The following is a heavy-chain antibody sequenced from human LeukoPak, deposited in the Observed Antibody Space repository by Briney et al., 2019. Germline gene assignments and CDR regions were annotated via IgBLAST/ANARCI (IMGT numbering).Heavy chain of an antibody. CDR3: ATAVAATHLDY. CDR2: IYPGDSDT. V-gene: IGHV5-51*01. CDR1: GYSFTSYW. D-gene: IGHD2-15*01. Sequence: GESLKISCKGSGYSFTSYWIGWVRQMPGKGPEWMGIIYPGDSDTTYSPSFQGQVTISADKSISTAYLQWSSLKASDTAMYYCATAVAATHLDYWGQGTLVTVSS. J-gene: IGHJ4*02.